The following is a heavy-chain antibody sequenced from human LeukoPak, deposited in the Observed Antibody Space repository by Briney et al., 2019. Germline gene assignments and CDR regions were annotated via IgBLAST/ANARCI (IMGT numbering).Heavy chain of an antibody. CDR1: GFTFSSYW. CDR2: IKQDGSEK. CDR3: ARDMGDIVVVPAAIGWFDP. D-gene: IGHD2-2*01. Sequence: GGSLRLSCAASGFTFSSYWMSWVRQAPGKGLEWVANIKQDGSEKYYVDSVKGRFTISRDNAKNSLYLQMNSLRAEDTAVYYCARDMGDIVVVPAAIGWFDPWGQGTLVTVSS. V-gene: IGHV3-7*03. J-gene: IGHJ5*02.